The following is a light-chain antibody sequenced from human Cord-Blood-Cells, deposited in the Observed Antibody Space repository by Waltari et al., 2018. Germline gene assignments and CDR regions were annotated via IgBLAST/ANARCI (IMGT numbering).Light chain of an antibody. V-gene: IGLV2-14*01. J-gene: IGLJ3*02. Sequence: QSALTQPASVSGSPGQSITISCTGTSSDVGGYNYVSWYQQHPGKAPNLMIYDVSKRASGVSNRFSGSKSGNTASLTISGLQAEDEADYSCSSYTSSSTGVFGGGTKLTVL. CDR2: DVS. CDR3: SSYTSSSTGV. CDR1: SSDVGGYNY.